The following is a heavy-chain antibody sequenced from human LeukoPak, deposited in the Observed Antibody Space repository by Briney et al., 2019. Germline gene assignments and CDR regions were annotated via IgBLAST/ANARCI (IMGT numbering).Heavy chain of an antibody. J-gene: IGHJ5*02. CDR2: ISSNGGST. CDR3: VTAVGEDDGTYWLGP. CDR1: GFTFSSYS. D-gene: IGHD3-16*01. V-gene: IGHV3-64D*06. Sequence: AGGSLRLSCSASGFTFSSYSMSWVRQAPGKGLEYVAAISSNGGSTYYADSVKGRFTISRDNSKNTLYLQMSSLRAEDTAVYYCVTAVGEDDGTYWLGPWGQETLVTVSS.